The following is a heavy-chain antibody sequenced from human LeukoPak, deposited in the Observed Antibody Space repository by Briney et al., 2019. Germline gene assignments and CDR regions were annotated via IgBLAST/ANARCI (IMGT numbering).Heavy chain of an antibody. V-gene: IGHV1-2*06. CDR1: GYTFTGYH. D-gene: IGHD6-13*01. CDR3: ARDQGSLTRSWYTGY. Sequence: ASVRVSSKASGYTFTGYHIHWVRQAPGQGLEWMERINPYSGDTNFAQKFQGRVTMTRDTSITTAYMDLSSLTPDDTAVYFCARDQGSLTRSWYTGYWGQGTQVTVSS. CDR2: INPYSGDT. J-gene: IGHJ4*02.